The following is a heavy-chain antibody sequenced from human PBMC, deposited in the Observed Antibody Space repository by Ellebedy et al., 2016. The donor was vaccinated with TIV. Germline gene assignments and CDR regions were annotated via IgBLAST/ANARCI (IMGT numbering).Heavy chain of an antibody. CDR2: IITILGIA. CDR3: ARDRSRLQLYYFDY. V-gene: IGHV1-69*04. Sequence: AASVKISCKASGGTFSSYAINWVRQAPGQGLEWMGRIITILGIANYAQKFQARVTITADKSTSTAYMELSSLRSEDTAVYYCARDRSRLQLYYFDYWGQGTLVTVSS. CDR1: GGTFSSYA. J-gene: IGHJ4*02. D-gene: IGHD1-1*01.